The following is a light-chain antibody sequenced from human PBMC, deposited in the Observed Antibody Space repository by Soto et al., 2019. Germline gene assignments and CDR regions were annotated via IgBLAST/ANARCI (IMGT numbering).Light chain of an antibody. CDR2: SND. J-gene: IGLJ1*01. CDR1: SSNIGSNS. V-gene: IGLV1-44*01. CDR3: AAWDDSMNVYV. Sequence: QSVLTQPPSASGTPGQRVTISCSGSSSNIGSNSVNWYQQLPGTAPKLLIYSNDRRPSGVPDRFSGSKSGTSASLAISGLQSEDEADYYCAAWDDSMNVYVFVTGTKVTVL.